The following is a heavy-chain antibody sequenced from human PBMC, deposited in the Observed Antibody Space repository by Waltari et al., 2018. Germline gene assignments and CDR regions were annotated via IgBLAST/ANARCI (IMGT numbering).Heavy chain of an antibody. CDR1: GLSFSTYS. CDR3: ARKWGIETIFAFDN. CDR2: ISDDSSVI. V-gene: IGHV3-48*01. D-gene: IGHD3-10*02. J-gene: IGHJ4*02. Sequence: EVQLVESGGALVQPGGSLRLSCVASGLSFSTYSMNWVRQTPGKGLEWISYISDDSSVIYYADSVKGRFTISRDNTKNSLYLQMNNLRVGDTAVYYCARKWGIETIFAFDNWGQGTLVTVSS.